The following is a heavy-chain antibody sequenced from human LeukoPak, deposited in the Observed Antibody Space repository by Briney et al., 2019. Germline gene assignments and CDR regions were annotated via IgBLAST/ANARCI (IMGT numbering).Heavy chain of an antibody. CDR1: GGSISSSSYY. J-gene: IGHJ5*02. CDR3: ARHDYGSGSYNWFDP. Sequence: SETLSLTCTVSGGSISSSSYYWVWIRQPPGKGLEWIGSIYYSGRTYYNPSLKSRVTISVDTSKNQFPLKLSSVTAADTSVYYCARHDYGSGSYNWFDPWGQGTLVIVSS. V-gene: IGHV4-39*01. CDR2: IYYSGRT. D-gene: IGHD3-10*01.